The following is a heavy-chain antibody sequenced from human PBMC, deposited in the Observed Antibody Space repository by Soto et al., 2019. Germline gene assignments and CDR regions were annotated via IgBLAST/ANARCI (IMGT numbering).Heavy chain of an antibody. Sequence: GGSLRLSCAASGFTFSSYWMSWVRQAPGKGLEWVANIKQDGSEKYYVDSVKGRFTISRDNAKNSLYLQMNSLRAEDTAVYYCARYRGDYVWHYNWFDPWGQGTLVTVSS. CDR2: IKQDGSEK. D-gene: IGHD3-16*01. CDR1: GFTFSSYW. CDR3: ARYRGDYVWHYNWFDP. J-gene: IGHJ5*02. V-gene: IGHV3-7*05.